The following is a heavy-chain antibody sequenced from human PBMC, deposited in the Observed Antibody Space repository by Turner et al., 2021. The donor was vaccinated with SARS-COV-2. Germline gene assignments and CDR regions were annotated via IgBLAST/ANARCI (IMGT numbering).Heavy chain of an antibody. CDR1: GDSISSNHF. D-gene: IGHD3-3*01. CDR3: ARHVFRDHHDASGYYYVEENWFDL. V-gene: IGHV4-39*01. CDR2: IFYTGGT. J-gene: IGHJ5*02. Sequence: QLHLQESAPGLMRPSETLPLTCTVSGDSISSNHFWGWIRQSPGKGLEWIGTIFYTGGTYYIPSLKGRVTISVATSKNQFSLRVTSVTAADTAVYYCARHVFRDHHDASGYYYVEENWFDLWGQGTLVTVSS.